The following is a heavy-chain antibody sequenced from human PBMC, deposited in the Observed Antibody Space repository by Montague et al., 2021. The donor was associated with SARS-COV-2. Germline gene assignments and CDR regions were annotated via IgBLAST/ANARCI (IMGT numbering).Heavy chain of an antibody. CDR2: FHSVGST. J-gene: IGHJ3*02. Sequence: SETLSLTCTVSGASVGSSDGGWIRQSPGKGLEWIGYFHSVGSTDYNPSLKSRATISRDTSKNQFSLKVRSVTAADTAVYYCARETMTADAFDIWGQGTMVTVSS. CDR3: ARETMTADAFDI. D-gene: IGHD1-14*01. CDR1: GASVGSSD. V-gene: IGHV4-59*02.